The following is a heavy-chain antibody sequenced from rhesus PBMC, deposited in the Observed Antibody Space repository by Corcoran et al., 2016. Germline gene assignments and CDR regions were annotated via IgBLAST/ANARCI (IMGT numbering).Heavy chain of an antibody. V-gene: IGHV4-169*02. D-gene: IGHD6-25*01. CDR2: IYGSGSST. CDR1: GGSISSSY. J-gene: IGHJ4*01. CDR3: ASGAAAGRRFDY. Sequence: QLQLQASGPGLVKPSETLSVTCAVSGGSISSSYWSWIRQVTVKGLEWIGYIYGSGSSTNYKPSLEIRVTRTVDTSKNQLSLKLRCVTAAVTAVYYCASGAAAGRRFDYWGQGVLVTFSS.